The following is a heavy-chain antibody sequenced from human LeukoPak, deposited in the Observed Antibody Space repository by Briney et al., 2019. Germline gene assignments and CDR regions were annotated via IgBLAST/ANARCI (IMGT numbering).Heavy chain of an antibody. Sequence: ASVKVSCKASGYTFTSYGISWVRQAPGQGLEWMGWISAYNGNTNYSQKLQGRVTMTTDTSTSTAYMELRSLRSDDTAVYYCARGRGFGELSLEYYFDCWGQGTLVTVSS. D-gene: IGHD3-10*01. CDR2: ISAYNGNT. CDR3: ARGRGFGELSLEYYFDC. CDR1: GYTFTSYG. V-gene: IGHV1-18*04. J-gene: IGHJ4*02.